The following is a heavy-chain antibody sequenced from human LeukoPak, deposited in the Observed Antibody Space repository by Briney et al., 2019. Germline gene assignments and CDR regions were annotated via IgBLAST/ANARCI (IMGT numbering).Heavy chain of an antibody. CDR2: ISYDGSNK. D-gene: IGHD3-16*01. V-gene: IGHV3-30*04. Sequence: GGSLRLSCAASGFTFSSYAMHWVRQAPGKGLEWVAVISYDGSNKYYADSVKGRFTISRDNSKNTLYLQMNSLRAEDTAVYYCAKGGTYSQFDYWGQGTLVTVSS. CDR3: AKGGTYSQFDY. CDR1: GFTFSSYA. J-gene: IGHJ4*02.